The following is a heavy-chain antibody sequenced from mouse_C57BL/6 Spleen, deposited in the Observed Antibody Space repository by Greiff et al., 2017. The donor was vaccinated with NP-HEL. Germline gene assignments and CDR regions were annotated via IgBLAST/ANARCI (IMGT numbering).Heavy chain of an antibody. V-gene: IGHV1-69*01. J-gene: IGHJ3*01. D-gene: IGHD3-1*01. CDR1: GYTFTSYW. Sequence: QVQLQQPGAELVMPGASVKLSCKASGYTFTSYWMHWVKQRPGQGLEWIGEIDPSDSDTNYNQKFKGKATLTVDKSSSTAYMQLSSLTSEAAAVYYCARGLLSFAYWGQGTLVTVSA. CDR3: ARGLLSFAY. CDR2: IDPSDSDT.